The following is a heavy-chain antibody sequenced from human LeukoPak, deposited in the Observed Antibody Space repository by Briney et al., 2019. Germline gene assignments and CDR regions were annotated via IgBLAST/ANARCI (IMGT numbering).Heavy chain of an antibody. CDR3: ARVKSDEDTAMVPLGWLDP. CDR2: VIPVFGTV. V-gene: IGHV1-69*05. J-gene: IGHJ5*02. CDR1: GGSFKFG. Sequence: GASVEVSCKASGGSFKFGISWVRQAPGQGLEWVGVVIPVFGTVYYAQQFQGRVTLTTDESTSTAYMELNSLRSDDTAVFYCARVKSDEDTAMVPLGWLDPWGQGTLVTVSS. D-gene: IGHD5-18*01.